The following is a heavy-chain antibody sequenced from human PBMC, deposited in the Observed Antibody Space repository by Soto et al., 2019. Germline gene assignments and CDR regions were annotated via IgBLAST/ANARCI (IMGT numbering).Heavy chain of an antibody. V-gene: IGHV4-59*08. CDR3: ARLGSGSYSYYFDY. Sequence: PSETLSLTCTVSGDSISNFYWSWIRQPPGKGLEWIGYIYYSGSTNYNPSLNSRVTISVDTSKNQFSLKLSSVTAADTAVYYCARLGSGSYSYYFDYWGQGTLVTVSS. CDR2: IYYSGST. CDR1: GDSISNFY. D-gene: IGHD3-10*01. J-gene: IGHJ4*02.